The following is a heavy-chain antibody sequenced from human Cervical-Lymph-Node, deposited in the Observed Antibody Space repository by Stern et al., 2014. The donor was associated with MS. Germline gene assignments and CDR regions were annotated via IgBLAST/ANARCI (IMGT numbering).Heavy chain of an antibody. CDR2: IWYEGRNK. J-gene: IGHJ6*02. V-gene: IGHV3-33*06. CDR3: AKGLRTTGSYYYGMDV. CDR1: EFTFSDYG. D-gene: IGHD1-14*01. Sequence: DQLVESGGGVVQPGRSLRLSCAASEFTFSDYGMYWVRQAPGKGLEWVALIWYEGRNKFYADSVRGRFTISRDNSKNSLYLQMNSLRAEDTAVYYCAKGLRTTGSYYYGMDVWGQGNTVTVSS.